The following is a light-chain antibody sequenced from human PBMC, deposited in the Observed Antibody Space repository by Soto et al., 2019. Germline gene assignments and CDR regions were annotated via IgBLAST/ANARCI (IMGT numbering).Light chain of an antibody. Sequence: QSALTQPASVSGYPGQSITISCTGASSDVGGSNYVSWYQQHPGKAPKLMIYDVSNRPSGVSNRFSGSKFGNTASLTISGLQAEDEADYYCGSYSSSSTLYVFGTGTKVTVL. CDR1: SSDVGGSNY. J-gene: IGLJ1*01. V-gene: IGLV2-14*03. CDR3: GSYSSSSTLYV. CDR2: DVS.